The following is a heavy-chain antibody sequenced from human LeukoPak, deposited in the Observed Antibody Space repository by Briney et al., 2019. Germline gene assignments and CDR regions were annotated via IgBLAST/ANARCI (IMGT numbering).Heavy chain of an antibody. V-gene: IGHV4-31*03. CDR1: GGSISSGGYY. J-gene: IGHJ4*02. D-gene: IGHD2-2*01. Sequence: PSETLSLTCTVSGGSISSGGYYWSWIRQHPGKGLEWIGYIYYSGSTYYNPSLKSRVTISVDTSKNQFSLKLSSVTAADTAVYYCARLGIGVVPSAMLGDYYFDYWGQGTLVTVSS. CDR2: IYYSGST. CDR3: ARLGIGVVPSAMLGDYYFDY.